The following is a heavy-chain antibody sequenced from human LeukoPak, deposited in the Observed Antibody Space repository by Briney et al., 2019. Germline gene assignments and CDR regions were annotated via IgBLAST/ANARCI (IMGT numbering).Heavy chain of an antibody. CDR2: IYYSGST. D-gene: IGHD1-26*01. J-gene: IGHJ4*02. CDR1: GGSISSYY. V-gene: IGHV4-59*01. CDR3: ARVGHDSGTYLYYFDY. Sequence: SETLSLTCTVSGGSISSYYWSWIRHSPGKGLEWIGYIYYSGSTNYNPSLKSRVTISVDTSKNQFSLKLSSVTAAETAVYYCARVGHDSGTYLYYFDYWGQGTLVTVSS.